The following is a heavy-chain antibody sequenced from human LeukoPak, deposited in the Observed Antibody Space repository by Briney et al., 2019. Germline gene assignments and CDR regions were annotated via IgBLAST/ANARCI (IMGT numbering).Heavy chain of an antibody. Sequence: GGSLRLSCAASGFTFSSYWMSWVRQAPGKGLEWVSAISGSGGSTYYADSVKGRFTISRDNSKNTLYLQMNSLRAEDTAVYYCATRDYAYYYMDVWGKGTTVTISS. V-gene: IGHV3-23*01. J-gene: IGHJ6*03. CDR3: ATRDYAYYYMDV. CDR2: ISGSGGST. CDR1: GFTFSSYW.